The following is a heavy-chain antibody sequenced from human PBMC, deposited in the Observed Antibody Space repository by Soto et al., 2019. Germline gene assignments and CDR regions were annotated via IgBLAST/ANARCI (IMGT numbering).Heavy chain of an antibody. J-gene: IGHJ4*02. CDR1: GGSISSGGYY. D-gene: IGHD1-26*01. CDR3: ARWVGATSFDY. V-gene: IGHV4-31*03. Sequence: QVHLQESGPGLVKPSETLSLTCTVSGGSISSGGYYWSWIRQHPGKGLEWSGYIYNSGSTSYTPSLKSRVTISVDTSKNQFSLKLSSVTAADTAVYYCARWVGATSFDYWGQGTLVTVSS. CDR2: IYNSGST.